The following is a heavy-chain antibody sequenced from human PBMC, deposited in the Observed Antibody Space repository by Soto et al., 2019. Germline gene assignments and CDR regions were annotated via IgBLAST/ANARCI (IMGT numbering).Heavy chain of an antibody. J-gene: IGHJ4*02. CDR1: GGSISSGGYY. CDR3: ARESASGGPHDY. Sequence: QVQLQESGPGLVKPSQTLSLTCTVSGGSISSGGYYWSWIRQHPGKGLEWIGYIYYSGSTYYNPSLKSRVTISVDTSKNQFYLKLSSVTAADTAVYYCARESASGGPHDYWGQGTLVTVSS. CDR2: IYYSGST. V-gene: IGHV4-31*03. D-gene: IGHD2-2*01.